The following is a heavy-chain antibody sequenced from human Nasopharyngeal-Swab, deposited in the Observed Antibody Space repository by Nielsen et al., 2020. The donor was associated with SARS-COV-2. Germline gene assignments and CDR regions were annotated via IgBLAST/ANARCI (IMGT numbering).Heavy chain of an antibody. V-gene: IGHV3-23*01. Sequence: VCPAPGTGLWWVSTLSGTGESTYYADSVTGRFAISRDNSNNTLYLQMHGLRAEDTAIYFCAKAWAAAGLSFYYYMDVWGKGTTVTVSS. CDR2: LSGTGEST. J-gene: IGHJ6*03. D-gene: IGHD6-13*01. CDR3: AKAWAAAGLSFYYYMDV.